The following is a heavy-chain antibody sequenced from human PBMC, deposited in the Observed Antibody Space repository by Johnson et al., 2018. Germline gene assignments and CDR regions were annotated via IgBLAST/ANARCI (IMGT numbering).Heavy chain of an antibody. J-gene: IGHJ6*02. CDR1: RITFSDFW. D-gene: IGHD1-14*01. CDR3: VRGHHAFEV. CDR2: VNQGGSET. Sequence: VQLVQSGGGSVQPGGSLRLSCAASRITFSDFWMSWVRQAPGKGLEWVASVNQGGSETYYVDSVRGRVNISRDNAKNSLFLQMNRLRVEDTAVYYCVRGHHAFEVWGQGTTVTVSS. V-gene: IGHV3-7*01.